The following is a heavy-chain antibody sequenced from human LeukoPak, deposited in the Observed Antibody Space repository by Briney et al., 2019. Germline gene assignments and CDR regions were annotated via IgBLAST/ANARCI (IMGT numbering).Heavy chain of an antibody. D-gene: IGHD5-12*01. CDR1: GYTFTGYY. CDR3: ARYSGYDEPFEY. CDR2: INPNSGGT. J-gene: IGHJ4*02. V-gene: IGHV1-2*02. Sequence: ASVKVSCKASGYTFTGYYMHWVRQAPGQGLEWMGWINPNSGGTSYEQRFQGRVTMTRDTSVTTAYMELSRLRSDDTAVYYCARYSGYDEPFEYWGQGTLVTVSS.